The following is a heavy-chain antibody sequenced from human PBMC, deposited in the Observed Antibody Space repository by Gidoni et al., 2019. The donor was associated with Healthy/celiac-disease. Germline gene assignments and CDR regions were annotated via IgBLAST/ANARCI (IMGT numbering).Heavy chain of an antibody. V-gene: IGHV3-23*01. CDR3: AKDGTFYVWGSYRDYYYYGMDV. Sequence: EVQLLESGGGLVQPGGSLRLSCAASGFTFSRYAISWVRQAPGKGLEWVSAISGSGGSTYYADSVKGRFTISRDNSKNTLYLQMNSLRAEDTAVYYCAKDGTFYVWGSYRDYYYYGMDVWGQGTTVTVSS. CDR1: GFTFSRYA. J-gene: IGHJ6*02. CDR2: ISGSGGST. D-gene: IGHD3-16*02.